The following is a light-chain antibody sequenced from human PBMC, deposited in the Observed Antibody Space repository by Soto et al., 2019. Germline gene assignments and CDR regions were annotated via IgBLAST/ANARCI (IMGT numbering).Light chain of an antibody. Sequence: EIVMTQSPATLSVSPGEGATLSCRASQSVSSKLAWYQQKPGQAPRLLIYGASTRATGIPARFSGSESGTEFALTISSLQSEDFAVYYCQQYDNCPFPFGPGTKVDIK. J-gene: IGKJ3*01. CDR3: QQYDNCPFP. V-gene: IGKV3-15*01. CDR1: QSVSSK. CDR2: GAS.